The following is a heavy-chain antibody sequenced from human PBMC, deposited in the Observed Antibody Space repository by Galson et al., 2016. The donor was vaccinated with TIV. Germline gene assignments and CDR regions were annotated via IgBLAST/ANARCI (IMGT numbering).Heavy chain of an antibody. Sequence: SVKVSCKASGYTFINNDIHWVRQAPGQGLEWMGIINPRGGDATYAQKFQGRVTMTRDTSTSTISMDLSSLTAEDTAVYYCARTESCGGDCYVFDYWGQGTLVTVSS. J-gene: IGHJ4*02. D-gene: IGHD2-21*02. V-gene: IGHV1-46*01. CDR2: INPRGGDA. CDR3: ARTESCGGDCYVFDY. CDR1: GYTFINND.